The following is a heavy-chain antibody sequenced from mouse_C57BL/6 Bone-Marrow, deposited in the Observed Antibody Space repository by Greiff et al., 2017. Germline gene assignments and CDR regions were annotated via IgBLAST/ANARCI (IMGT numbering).Heavy chain of an antibody. D-gene: IGHD1-1*01. CDR2: IDPEDGGT. CDR3: ALITTAFDV. CDR1: GFNIKDYY. Sequence: VQLQQSGAELVKPGASVTLSCTASGFNIKDYYMHWVKQRTEQGLEWSGRIDPEDGGTKYAPKFQGKASITADTSSNTAYLQLSSLTSEDTAVYYCALITTAFDVWGTGTTVTVSS. J-gene: IGHJ1*03. V-gene: IGHV14-2*01.